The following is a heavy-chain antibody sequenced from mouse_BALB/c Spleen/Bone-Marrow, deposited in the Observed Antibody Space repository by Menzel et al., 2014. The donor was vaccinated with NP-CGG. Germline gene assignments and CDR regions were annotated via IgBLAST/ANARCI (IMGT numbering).Heavy chain of an antibody. CDR3: ARIYYYGRDY. CDR1: GYTFTNYW. CDR2: INPSTGYT. D-gene: IGHD1-1*01. J-gene: IGHJ2*01. V-gene: IGHV1-7*01. Sequence: QVQLKESGAELAKHGASVKMSCKASGYTFTNYWMHWVKQRPGQGLEWIGYINPSTGYTEYNQKFKDKATLTADKSSSTAYMQLSSLTSEDSAVYYCARIYYYGRDYWGQGTTLTGSS.